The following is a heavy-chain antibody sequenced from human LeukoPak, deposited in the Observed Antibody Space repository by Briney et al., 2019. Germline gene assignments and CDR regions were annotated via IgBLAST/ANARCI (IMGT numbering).Heavy chain of an antibody. Sequence: ASVTVSFTASGYTFTIYYMHWVRQAPGQGLEWMGIINPSGGSTSYAQKFQGRVTMTRDTSTSTVYMELSSLRSEDTAVYYCAREEAVVVVAAYYYYYGMDVWGQGTTVTVSS. V-gene: IGHV1-46*01. D-gene: IGHD2-15*01. J-gene: IGHJ6*02. CDR3: AREEAVVVVAAYYYYYGMDV. CDR2: INPSGGST. CDR1: GYTFTIYY.